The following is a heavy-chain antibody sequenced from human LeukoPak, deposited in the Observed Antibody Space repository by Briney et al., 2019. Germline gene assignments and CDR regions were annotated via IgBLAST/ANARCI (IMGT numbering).Heavy chain of an antibody. CDR1: GLTFSSYG. CDR3: ARATRIAAAEFFFDY. D-gene: IGHD6-13*01. CDR2: IRYDGEKQ. J-gene: IGHJ4*02. Sequence: PGGSLRLSCAASGLTFSSYGMHWVRQAPGKGLEWVTFIRYDGEKQHYVDSVKGRFTFSRDNSKNTLYLQMNSLRAEDTAIYYCARATRIAAAEFFFDYWGQGTLVTVSS. V-gene: IGHV3-30*02.